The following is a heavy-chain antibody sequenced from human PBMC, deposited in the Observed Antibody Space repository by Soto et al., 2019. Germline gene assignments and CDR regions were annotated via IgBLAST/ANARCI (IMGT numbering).Heavy chain of an antibody. D-gene: IGHD3-10*01. V-gene: IGHV1-8*01. CDR2: MNPNSGNT. J-gene: IGHJ6*03. Sequence: ASVKVSCKASGYTFTSYDINWVRQATGQGLEWMGWMNPNSGNTGYAQKFQGRVTMTRNTSISTAYMELSSLRSEDTAVYYCARGHNYYGSGSAPYYYMDVWGKGTTVTVSS. CDR1: GYTFTSYD. CDR3: ARGHNYYGSGSAPYYYMDV.